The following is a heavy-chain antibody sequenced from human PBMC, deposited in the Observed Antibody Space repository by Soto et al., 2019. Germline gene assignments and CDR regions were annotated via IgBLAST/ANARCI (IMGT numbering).Heavy chain of an antibody. J-gene: IGHJ5*02. Sequence: EVQLLESGGGLVQPGGSLRLSCAASGFTFSSYAMSWVRQAPGKGLEWVSAISGSGGSTYYADSVKGRFTISRDNSKNTLYLQMNSLRAEDTAVYYCAKDWDIVVVPAAIGWFDPWGQGTLVTVSS. D-gene: IGHD2-2*02. CDR3: AKDWDIVVVPAAIGWFDP. CDR1: GFTFSSYA. CDR2: ISGSGGST. V-gene: IGHV3-23*01.